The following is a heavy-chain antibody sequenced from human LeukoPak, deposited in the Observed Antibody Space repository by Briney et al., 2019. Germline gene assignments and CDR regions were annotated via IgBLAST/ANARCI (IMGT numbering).Heavy chain of an antibody. D-gene: IGHD3-3*01. J-gene: IGHJ4*02. CDR2: ISYDGSNK. CDR1: GFTFSSYA. CDR3: ARGRSYDFWSGYSTPDY. Sequence: GGSLRLSCAASGFTFSSYAMHWVRQAPGKGLEWVAVISYDGSNKYYADSVKGRFTISRDNSKNTLDLQMNSLRAEDTAVYYCARGRSYDFWSGYSTPDYWGQGTLVTVSS. V-gene: IGHV3-30-3*01.